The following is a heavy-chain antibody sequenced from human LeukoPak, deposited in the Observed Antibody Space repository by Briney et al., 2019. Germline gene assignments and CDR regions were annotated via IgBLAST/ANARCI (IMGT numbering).Heavy chain of an antibody. CDR2: FYHSGST. J-gene: IGHJ4*02. D-gene: IGHD1/OR15-1a*01. V-gene: IGHV4-38-2*01. Sequence: SETLSLTCAVYGGSFSGYYWGWIRQSPGKGLEWIVSFYHSGSTYYNSSLKSRVTLSVDTSKNQFSLKMSSVTAADTAMYYCARGVGTGPIDYWGQGTLVTVSS. CDR1: GGSFSGYY. CDR3: ARGVGTGPIDY.